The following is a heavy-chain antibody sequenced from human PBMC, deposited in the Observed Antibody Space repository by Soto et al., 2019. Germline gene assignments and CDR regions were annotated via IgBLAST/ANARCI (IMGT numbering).Heavy chain of an antibody. CDR2: IYYSGST. V-gene: IGHV4-39*01. D-gene: IGHD1-26*01. J-gene: IGHJ4*02. Sequence: SETLSLTCTVSGGSFSSSSYYWAWIRQPPGKGLEWIGSIYYSGSTYYNPSLKSRVTISVDTSKNHLSLNMSSVTAADTAVYCCAGQSRDYYAWFGYWGQGSLVTVSS. CDR1: GGSFSSSSYY. CDR3: AGQSRDYYAWFGY.